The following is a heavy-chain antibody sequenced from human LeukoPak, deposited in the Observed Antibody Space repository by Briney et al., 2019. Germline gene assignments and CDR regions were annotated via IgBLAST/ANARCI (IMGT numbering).Heavy chain of an antibody. V-gene: IGHV1-24*01. D-gene: IGHD6-19*01. CDR1: GHTLTDLS. Sequence: ASVKVSCKVSGHTLTDLSTHWVRQAPGGGLEWMGTIDPEDGETIYAQKFQGRVTMTEDTATDTAYMELRSLRSEDTAVYYCARGHHSSGWYCLDYWGQGTLVTVSS. CDR3: ARGHHSSGWYCLDY. J-gene: IGHJ4*02. CDR2: IDPEDGET.